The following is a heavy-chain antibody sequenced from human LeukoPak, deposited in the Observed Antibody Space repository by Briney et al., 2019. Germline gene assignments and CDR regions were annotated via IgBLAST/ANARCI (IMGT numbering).Heavy chain of an antibody. Sequence: SETLSLTCTVSGGSISSYYWSWIRQPAGKGLEWIGRIYTSGSTNYNPSLKSRVTMSVDTSKNQFSLKVSSVTAADTAVYYCARHLGDRVADYFDYWGQGTLVTVSS. CDR3: ARHLGDRVADYFDY. J-gene: IGHJ4*02. CDR2: IYTSGST. CDR1: GGSISSYY. V-gene: IGHV4-4*07. D-gene: IGHD3-10*01.